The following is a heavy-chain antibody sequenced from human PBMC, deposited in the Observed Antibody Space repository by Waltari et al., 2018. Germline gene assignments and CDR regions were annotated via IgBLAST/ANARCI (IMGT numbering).Heavy chain of an antibody. V-gene: IGHV4-61*09. CDR1: GGSISSGSYC. Sequence: QVQLQESGPELVKPSQTLALTCTVSGGSISSGSYCGSWSRQHAGRGLEWIGYIHTRGSTNYNPSLNSRVTISVDTSKTQCSWKLSSVTAADTVVYYCAILTYYYDSSGYYDYYYGMDVWGQGTTVTVSS. CDR3: AILTYYYDSSGYYDYYYGMDV. J-gene: IGHJ6*02. CDR2: IHTRGST. D-gene: IGHD3-22*01.